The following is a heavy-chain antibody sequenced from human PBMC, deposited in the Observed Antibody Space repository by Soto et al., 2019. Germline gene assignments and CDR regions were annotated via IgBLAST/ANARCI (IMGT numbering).Heavy chain of an antibody. J-gene: IGHJ3*02. CDR1: GFTLSSYW. CDR3: ARGGLLWFGEILNAFDI. CDR2: IKQDGSEK. V-gene: IGHV3-7*01. Sequence: PGGSLRLSCAASGFTLSSYWMSWVRQAPGKGLEWVANIKQDGSEKYYVDSVKGRFTISRDNAKNSLYLQMNSLRAEDTAVYYCARGGLLWFGEILNAFDIWGQGTMVTVSS. D-gene: IGHD3-10*01.